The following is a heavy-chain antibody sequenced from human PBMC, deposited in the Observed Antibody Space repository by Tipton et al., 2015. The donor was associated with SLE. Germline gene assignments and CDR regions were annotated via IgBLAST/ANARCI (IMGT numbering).Heavy chain of an antibody. Sequence: TLSLTCTVSGASISSTSYYWGWIRQAPGKGLEWIGHIYYGGTIYYNPSLKSRVTMSIDTSKNQFSLKLSSVTDVDTAVYYCARTAGRSVKLWYFDLWGRGTLVTVSS. CDR2: IYYGGTI. D-gene: IGHD5-18*01. CDR1: GASISSTSYY. V-gene: IGHV4-39*07. CDR3: ARTAGRSVKLWYFDL. J-gene: IGHJ2*01.